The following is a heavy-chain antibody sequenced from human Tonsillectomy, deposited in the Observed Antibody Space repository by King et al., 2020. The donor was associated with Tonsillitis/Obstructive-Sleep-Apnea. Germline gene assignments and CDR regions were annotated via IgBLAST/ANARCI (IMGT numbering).Heavy chain of an antibody. V-gene: IGHV2-5*02. J-gene: IGHJ4*02. D-gene: IGHD3-3*01. CDR1: EFSLNTSGVG. CDR2: IYLDDDK. CDR3: AHTEWQPPGYFDY. Sequence: ITFKESGPTLVKPTQTLTLTCTFSEFSLNTSGVGVGWIRQPPGKALEWLALIYLDDDKYYSTSLKSRLSITKDTSKNQVVLTMTNMDPVDTATYFCAHTEWQPPGYFDYCLQGTLVTVSS.